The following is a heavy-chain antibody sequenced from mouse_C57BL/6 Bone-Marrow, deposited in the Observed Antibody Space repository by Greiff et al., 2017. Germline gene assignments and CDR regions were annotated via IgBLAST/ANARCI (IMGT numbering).Heavy chain of an antibody. CDR3: TRRIVNYYGSGSWYLDV. Sequence: EVQLQQSGPELVKPGASVKISCKASGYSFTGYYMNWVKQSPEQSLEWIGEINPSTGGTTYNQKFKAKATLTVDKSSSTSYMQLNSLTSEDSAVYYCTRRIVNYYGSGSWYLDVWGKGTTVTVSS. V-gene: IGHV1-42*01. D-gene: IGHD1-1*01. CDR1: GYSFTGYY. CDR2: INPSTGGT. J-gene: IGHJ1*03.